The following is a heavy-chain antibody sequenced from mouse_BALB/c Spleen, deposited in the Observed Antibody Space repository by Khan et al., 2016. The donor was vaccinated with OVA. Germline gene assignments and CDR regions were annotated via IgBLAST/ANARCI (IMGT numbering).Heavy chain of an antibody. J-gene: IGHJ3*01. CDR3: ARITDYDGSY. Sequence: VQLKESGPDLVKPGASVKLSCTTSGFNIKDTYICCVKQRPEQGQEGIRRIDPANGYTKFDPYFQGKPTITTDTSSNTSYLQLNSLTSEDTAVYYCARITDYDGSYWGQGTLVTVSS. CDR2: IDPANGYT. V-gene: IGHV14-3*02. CDR1: GFNIKDTY. D-gene: IGHD2-4*01.